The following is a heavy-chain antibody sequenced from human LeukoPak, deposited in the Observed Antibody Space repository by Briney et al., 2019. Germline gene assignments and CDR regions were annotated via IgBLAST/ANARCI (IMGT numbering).Heavy chain of an antibody. CDR1: GFTFDDYA. CDR3: AKGHDDFWSGYYSPPDY. CDR2: ISWDGGST. D-gene: IGHD3-3*01. Sequence: GGSLRLSCATSGFTFDDYATHWVRQAPTKGLEWVSLISWDGGSTYYADSVKGRFTISRDNSKSSLYLQMNSLRPEDTALYYCAKGHDDFWSGYYSPPDYWGQGTLVTVSS. J-gene: IGHJ4*02. V-gene: IGHV3-43D*04.